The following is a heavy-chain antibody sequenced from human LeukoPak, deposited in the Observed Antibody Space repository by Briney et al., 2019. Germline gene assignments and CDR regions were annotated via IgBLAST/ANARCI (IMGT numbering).Heavy chain of an antibody. CDR1: GGSISSSSYY. D-gene: IGHD5-24*01. Sequence: SETLSLTCTVSGGSISSSSYYWGWIRQPPGKGLEWIGSIYYSGSTYYNPSLKSRVTISVDTSKNQFPLKVSSVTAADTAVYYCARHRDRHRDGYNSPVSLLDYWGQGTLVTVSS. CDR2: IYYSGST. V-gene: IGHV4-39*01. J-gene: IGHJ4*02. CDR3: ARHRDRHRDGYNSPVSLLDY.